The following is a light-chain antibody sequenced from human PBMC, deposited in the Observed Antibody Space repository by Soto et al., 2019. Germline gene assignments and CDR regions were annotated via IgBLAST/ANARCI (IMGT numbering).Light chain of an antibody. V-gene: IGKV3-20*01. J-gene: IGKJ2*01. CDR3: QQYGSSPYT. Sequence: EIVLTQSPGTLSLALGERAILSCRASQTFTNNYLAWYQQKPGQAPRLLIYAASSRATGIPDRFSGSGSGTDFTLIISGLEPEDSAVYYCQQYGSSPYTFGQGTKLEIK. CDR1: QTFTNNY. CDR2: AAS.